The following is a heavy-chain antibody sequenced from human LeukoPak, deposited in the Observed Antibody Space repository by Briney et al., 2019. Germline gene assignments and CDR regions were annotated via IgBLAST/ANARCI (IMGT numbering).Heavy chain of an antibody. CDR2: IWYDGSNK. CDR1: GFTFDDYA. CDR3: ARGGYYGSGSLIDY. V-gene: IGHV3-33*08. Sequence: GGSLRLSCAASGFTFDDYAMHWVRQAPGKGLEWVAVIWYDGSNKYYADSVKGRFTISRDNAKNSLYLQMNSLRAEDTAVYYCARGGYYGSGSLIDYWGQGTLVTVSS. D-gene: IGHD3-10*01. J-gene: IGHJ4*02.